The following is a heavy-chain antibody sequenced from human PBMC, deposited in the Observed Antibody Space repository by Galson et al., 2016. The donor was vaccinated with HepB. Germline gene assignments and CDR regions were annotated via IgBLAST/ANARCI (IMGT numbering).Heavy chain of an antibody. D-gene: IGHD6-19*01. CDR1: GFTFDHYA. Sequence: SLRLSCAASGFTFDHYAMHWVRQAPGKGLEWVSGISWNGDIKTYVDSVKGRFTISRDNAENSLNLQMNSLRTDDTAFYFCAKGRLAVGGTWYFDLWGRGTLVTVSS. CDR3: AKGRLAVGGTWYFDL. CDR2: ISWNGDIK. J-gene: IGHJ2*01. V-gene: IGHV3-9*01.